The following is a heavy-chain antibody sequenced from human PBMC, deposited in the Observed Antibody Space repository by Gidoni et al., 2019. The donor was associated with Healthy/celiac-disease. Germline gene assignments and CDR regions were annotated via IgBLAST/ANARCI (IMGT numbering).Heavy chain of an antibody. V-gene: IGHV3-21*01. Sequence: EVQLVESGGGLVKPGGSLRLSCAASGFPFSSYSMNWVRPAPGKGLEWVSSISSSSSYIYYADSVKGRFTISRDNAKNSLYLQMNSLRAEDTAVYYCARFRYCSSTSCSDAFDIWGQGTLVTVSS. CDR3: ARFRYCSSTSCSDAFDI. D-gene: IGHD2-2*01. CDR1: GFPFSSYS. J-gene: IGHJ3*02. CDR2: ISSSSSYI.